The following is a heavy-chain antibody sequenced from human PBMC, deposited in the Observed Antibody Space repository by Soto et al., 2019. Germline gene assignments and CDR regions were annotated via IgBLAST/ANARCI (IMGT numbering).Heavy chain of an antibody. Sequence: LSLSCAASGFTFSSYAMSWVRQAPGKGLEWVSAISGSGGSTYYADSVKGRLTISRDNSKNTLYLQMNSLRAEDTAVYYCAKGASTPGDHNWFDPWGQGTLVTVSS. V-gene: IGHV3-23*01. D-gene: IGHD2-21*01. CDR3: AKGASTPGDHNWFDP. J-gene: IGHJ5*02. CDR1: GFTFSSYA. CDR2: ISGSGGST.